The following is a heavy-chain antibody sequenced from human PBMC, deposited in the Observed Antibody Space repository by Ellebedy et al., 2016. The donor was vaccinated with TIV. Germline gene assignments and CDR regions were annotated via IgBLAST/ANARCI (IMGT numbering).Heavy chain of an antibody. Sequence: PGGSLRLSCAASGFTFSNAWMSWVRQAPGKGLEWVGRIKSKIDGGTTDYAAPVKGRFTISRDDSKNTLYLQMNSLKTEDTAVYYCTTAAELSYYYGSGSYHREKARFDYWGQGTLVTVST. CDR2: IKSKIDGGTT. D-gene: IGHD3-10*01. CDR3: TTAAELSYYYGSGSYHREKARFDY. V-gene: IGHV3-15*01. CDR1: GFTFSNAW. J-gene: IGHJ4*02.